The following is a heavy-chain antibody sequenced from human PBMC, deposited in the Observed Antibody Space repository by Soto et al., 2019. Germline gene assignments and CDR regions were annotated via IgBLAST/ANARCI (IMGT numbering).Heavy chain of an antibody. D-gene: IGHD2-21*01. J-gene: IGHJ6*02. Sequence: SDTLSLTSTVSGHSILGSYWSWIRQPPGKGLEWIGYIYHSGSTNYNPSLKSRVTISTDTSKNQFSLKLSSVTAADTAVYFCARHITNNVGYYYGMDVWGQGTTVT. CDR1: GHSILGSY. V-gene: IGHV4-59*08. CDR2: IYHSGST. CDR3: ARHITNNVGYYYGMDV.